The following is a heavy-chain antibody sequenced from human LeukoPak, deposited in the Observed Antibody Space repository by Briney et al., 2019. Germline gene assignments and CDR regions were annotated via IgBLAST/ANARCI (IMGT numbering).Heavy chain of an antibody. CDR3: AGGSGWLIDY. CDR1: GFTINTYW. J-gene: IGHJ4*02. Sequence: GGSLTLSCAASGFTINTYWMNWVRQAPGKGLEWVAIIKKDGSEEKYLDSVKGRFTISRDNAKNSLYLQMNSLRAEDTAVYYCAGGSGWLIDYWGQGTLVAVSS. V-gene: IGHV3-7*04. CDR2: IKKDGSEE. D-gene: IGHD6-19*01.